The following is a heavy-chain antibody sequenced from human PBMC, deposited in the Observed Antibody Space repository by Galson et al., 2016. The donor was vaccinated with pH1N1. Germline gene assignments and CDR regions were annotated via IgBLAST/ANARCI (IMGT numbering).Heavy chain of an antibody. CDR1: GYTFTTFG. J-gene: IGHJ4*02. V-gene: IGHV1-18*01. D-gene: IGHD1-1*01. Sequence: SVKVSCKASGYTFTTFGISWVRQAPGKGLERLGWISTSKGNTKNAQRLLDRVTMTRDTSTSTVFMELTSLRSDDTAIYYCARDQNWNLDYRGQGTLVTVSS. CDR3: ARDQNWNLDY. CDR2: ISTSKGNT.